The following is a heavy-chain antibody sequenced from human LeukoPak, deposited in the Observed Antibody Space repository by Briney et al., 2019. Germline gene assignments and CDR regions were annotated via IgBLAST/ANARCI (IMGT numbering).Heavy chain of an antibody. CDR1: GGTFSSYA. CDR2: IIPIFSTR. Sequence: ASVKVSCKASGGTFSSYAISWVRQAPGQGLEWMGGIIPIFSTRNYAQKFQGRVTITADESTTTAYMDLSSLRSEDTAVYYCARQSYGDEYYFDYWGQGTLVTVSS. V-gene: IGHV1-69*13. D-gene: IGHD4-17*01. J-gene: IGHJ4*02. CDR3: ARQSYGDEYYFDY.